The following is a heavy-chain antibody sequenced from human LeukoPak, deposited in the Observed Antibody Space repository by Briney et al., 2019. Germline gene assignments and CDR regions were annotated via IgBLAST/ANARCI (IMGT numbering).Heavy chain of an antibody. D-gene: IGHD2-2*02. Sequence: SETLSLTCTVSGGSISSSSYYWGWIRQPPGKGLEWIGSIYYSGSTYYNPSLKSRVTISVDTSKNQFSLKLSSVTAADTAVYYCARDFTHSYCSSTSCYSWFDPWGQGTLVTVSS. J-gene: IGHJ5*02. V-gene: IGHV4-39*07. CDR2: IYYSGST. CDR3: ARDFTHSYCSSTSCYSWFDP. CDR1: GGSISSSSYY.